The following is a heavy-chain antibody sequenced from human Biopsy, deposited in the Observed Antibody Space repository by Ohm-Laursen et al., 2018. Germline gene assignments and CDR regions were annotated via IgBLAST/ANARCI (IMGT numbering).Heavy chain of an antibody. Sequence: SFRLSCAASGFPFANYAMNWVRQAPGEGLEWVSLISASGGSAYYADSVKGRFTVSRDNSKNTVFLQMNSLRPEDTAAYYCAKKGMPVTDNNWFDPWGQGTLVTVSS. CDR3: AKKGMPVTDNNWFDP. D-gene: IGHD2-21*02. CDR2: ISASGGSA. CDR1: GFPFANYA. J-gene: IGHJ5*02. V-gene: IGHV3-23*01.